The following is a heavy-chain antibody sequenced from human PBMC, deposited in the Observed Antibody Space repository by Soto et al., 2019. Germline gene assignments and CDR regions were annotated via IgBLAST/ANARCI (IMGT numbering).Heavy chain of an antibody. D-gene: IGHD2-2*01. Sequence: EVQLLESGGGLVQPGGSLRLSCAASGFTFSNYAMSWVRQAPGKGLEWVSSISDSGVSTYYAYSVKGRFTISRDNSKNTLFLQMNSLRAEDTAVYYCAKGTSFGYWGQGTLVTVSS. J-gene: IGHJ4*02. CDR3: AKGTSFGY. V-gene: IGHV3-23*01. CDR2: ISDSGVST. CDR1: GFTFSNYA.